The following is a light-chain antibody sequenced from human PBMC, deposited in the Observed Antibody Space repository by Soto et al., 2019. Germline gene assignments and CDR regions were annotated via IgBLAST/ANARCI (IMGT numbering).Light chain of an antibody. CDR1: SSDVGSYNY. CDR2: EVS. V-gene: IGLV2-14*01. J-gene: IGLJ3*02. CDR3: SSYTSISTRV. Sequence: QSALTQPASVSGSPGQSITISCTGTSSDVGSYNYVSWYQQHPGKAPKLMIYEVSNRPSGVSNRFSGSKSGNTASLTISWLQAEDEANYYFSSYTSISTRVYGGGTQLTV.